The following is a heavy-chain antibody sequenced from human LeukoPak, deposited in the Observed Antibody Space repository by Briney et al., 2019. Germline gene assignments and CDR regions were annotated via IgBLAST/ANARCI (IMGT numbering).Heavy chain of an antibody. CDR3: ASWVGGQVGRNWFDP. CDR1: GGTFSSYA. Sequence: SVKVSCKASGGTFSSYAISWVRQAPGQGLEWMGGVIPIFGTANYAQKFQGRVTITTDESTSTAYMELSSLRSEDTAVYYCASWVGGQVGRNWFDPWGQGTLVTVSS. V-gene: IGHV1-69*05. CDR2: VIPIFGTA. J-gene: IGHJ5*02. D-gene: IGHD1-26*01.